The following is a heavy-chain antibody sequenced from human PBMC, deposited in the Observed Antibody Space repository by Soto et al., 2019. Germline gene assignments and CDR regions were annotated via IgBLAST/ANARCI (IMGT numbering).Heavy chain of an antibody. Sequence: QVQLVESGGGVVQPGGSLRLSCAASGFTFSSYAMQWVRQAPGKGLEWVAVISYDGSNKYYADSVKGLFTLSRDKSKNTLYLQMNSQRAEDTAVYYCAREGDQLVRLYYYYGIDVWGQGTTVTGSS. CDR2: ISYDGSNK. CDR3: AREGDQLVRLYYYYGIDV. CDR1: GFTFSSYA. V-gene: IGHV3-30-3*01. D-gene: IGHD6-6*01. J-gene: IGHJ6*02.